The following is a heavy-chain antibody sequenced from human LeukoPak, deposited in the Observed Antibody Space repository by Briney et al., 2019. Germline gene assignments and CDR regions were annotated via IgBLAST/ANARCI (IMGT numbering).Heavy chain of an antibody. CDR2: GVYPEST. V-gene: IGHV4-61*01. J-gene: IGHJ4*02. Sequence: SVTLSLTCSVSGASVISGPHYWSWIRQPPGKGLDWIGYGVYPESTNYNPSLKSRVTISVDTSKRQFSLQLRSVTAADTAIYYCARDNWGSLDYWGQGILVTVSS. D-gene: IGHD7-27*01. CDR1: GASVISGPHY. CDR3: ARDNWGSLDY.